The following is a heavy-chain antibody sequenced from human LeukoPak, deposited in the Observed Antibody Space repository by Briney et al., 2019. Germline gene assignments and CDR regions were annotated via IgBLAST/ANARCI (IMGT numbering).Heavy chain of an antibody. Sequence: PGGSLRLSCAPSGFTFSIYEMNCVRQAPGKGLEWVAYISESASTIYYVDSVKGRFTISRYNAKNSLYLQLDSLRAEDTAVYYCTRESGHCENNSCHLFANCGQGTLVTVSS. V-gene: IGHV3-48*03. J-gene: IGHJ1*01. CDR3: TRESGHCENNSCHLFAN. CDR1: GFTFSIYE. CDR2: ISESASTI. D-gene: IGHD2-15*01.